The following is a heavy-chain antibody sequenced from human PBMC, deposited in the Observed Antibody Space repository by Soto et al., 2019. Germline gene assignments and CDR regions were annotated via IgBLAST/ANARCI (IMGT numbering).Heavy chain of an antibody. J-gene: IGHJ4*02. CDR3: ARDSNRHLEYSSSG. Sequence: EVQLVESGGGLIQPGGSLRLSCAASGFTVSSNYMSWVRQAPGKGLEWVSVIYSGGSTYYADSVKGRFTISRDNSKNTLYLQMNSLRAEDTAVYYCARDSNRHLEYSSSGWGQGTLVTVSS. D-gene: IGHD6-6*01. CDR1: GFTVSSNY. CDR2: IYSGGST. V-gene: IGHV3-53*01.